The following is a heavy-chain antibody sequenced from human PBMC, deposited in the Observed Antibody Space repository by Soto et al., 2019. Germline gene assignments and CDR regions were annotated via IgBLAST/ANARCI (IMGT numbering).Heavy chain of an antibody. J-gene: IGHJ4*03. CDR3: AKRHYYGSRNFALAK. V-gene: IGHV3-23*01. CDR2: ISGDGYSA. CDR1: GFIFSSNA. Sequence: EVRLWESGGGLVQPGGSLRLSCGGSGFIFSSNAMSWVRQAPGKGLEWVSSISGDGYSADYADSVKGRFTVSRHNSKSTLYLQMNSLRAEDTAVYYCAKRHYYGSRNFALAKWGQGTLVTVSS. D-gene: IGHD3-10*01.